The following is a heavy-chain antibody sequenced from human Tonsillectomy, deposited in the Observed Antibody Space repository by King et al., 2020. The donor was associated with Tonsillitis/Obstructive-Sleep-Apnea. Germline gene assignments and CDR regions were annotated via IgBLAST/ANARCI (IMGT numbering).Heavy chain of an antibody. CDR1: GGSISSSNW. V-gene: IGHV4-4*02. Sequence: VQLQESGPGLVKPSGTLSLTCAVSGGSISSSNWCIWVRQPPGKGLEWIGVIYHSGSTNYNPSLKRRVTISVDKHKNQFSLKLSSVTAADTAVYYCARRRDKLGMGYYYYYMDVWGKGTTVTVSS. CDR2: IYHSGST. J-gene: IGHJ6*03. CDR3: ARRRDKLGMGYYYYYMDV. D-gene: IGHD7-27*01.